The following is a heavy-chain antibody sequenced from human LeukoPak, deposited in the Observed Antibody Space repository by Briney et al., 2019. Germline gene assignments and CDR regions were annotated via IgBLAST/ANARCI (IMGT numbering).Heavy chain of an antibody. D-gene: IGHD3-3*01. CDR2: IKTKTDGGTT. V-gene: IGHV3-15*01. Sequence: GGSLRLSCAASGFTFTNAWMDWVRQSPGKGLEWVGRIKTKTDGGTTDYAAPLKGRFFISRDDSQHTLYLHMDSLKTEDTAVYYCTTDLPHYDFSGYWGQGTLVTVSS. J-gene: IGHJ4*02. CDR3: TTDLPHYDFSGY. CDR1: GFTFTNAW.